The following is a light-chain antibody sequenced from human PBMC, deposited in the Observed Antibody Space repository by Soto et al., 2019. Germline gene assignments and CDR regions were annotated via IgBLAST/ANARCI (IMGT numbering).Light chain of an antibody. Sequence: SYELTQPLSVSVALGQTARITCGGNNIGRKNGHCYQQKPGQAPVLVIYRDRNRPSGIPERFSGSNSGNTATLTISRAQAGDEADYYCQVWDSSNWVFGGGTKVTVL. CDR3: QVWDSSNWV. CDR1: NIGRKN. V-gene: IGLV3-9*01. CDR2: RDR. J-gene: IGLJ3*02.